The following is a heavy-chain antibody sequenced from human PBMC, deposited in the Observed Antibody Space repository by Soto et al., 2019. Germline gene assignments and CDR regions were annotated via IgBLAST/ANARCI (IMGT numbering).Heavy chain of an antibody. D-gene: IGHD1-7*01. CDR2: IGGGGTGI. Sequence: EVHLLESGGGLVQPGGSLRLSCAASGFSFGNYAMMWVRQAPGKGLEWVSTIGGGGTGIYYADSVKGRFTISRDNSKNTLYLEMNSLRVEDTAVYYCAKDPRLELRGVDSWGQGTLVTVSS. CDR1: GFSFGNYA. V-gene: IGHV3-23*01. J-gene: IGHJ5*01. CDR3: AKDPRLELRGVDS.